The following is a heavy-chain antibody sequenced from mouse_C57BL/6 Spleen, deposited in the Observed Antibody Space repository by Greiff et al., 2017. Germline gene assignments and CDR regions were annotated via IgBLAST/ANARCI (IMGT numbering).Heavy chain of an antibody. Sequence: VQRVESGPGLVQPSQSLSITCTVSGFSLTSYGVHWVRQSPGKGLEWLGVIWSGGSTDYNAAFISRLSISKDNSKSQVFFKMNSLQADDTAIYYCARNSNWDQAWFAYWGQGTLVTVSA. V-gene: IGHV2-2*01. D-gene: IGHD4-1*02. CDR3: ARNSNWDQAWFAY. CDR2: IWSGGST. J-gene: IGHJ3*01. CDR1: GFSLTSYG.